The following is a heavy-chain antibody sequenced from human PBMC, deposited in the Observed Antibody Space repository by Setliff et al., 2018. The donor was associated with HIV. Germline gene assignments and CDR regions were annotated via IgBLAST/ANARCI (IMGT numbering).Heavy chain of an antibody. CDR1: GFSFSGYG. CDR3: ARGPDCSGGSCYLGFDY. Sequence: PGGSLRLSCAASGFSFSGYGMHWVRQAPGKGLEWLAVIWYDGINNYYTDSVQGRITISRDNSENMLYLRMNSLRADDTAVSFCARGPDCSGGSCYLGFDYWGQGTLVTVSS. D-gene: IGHD2-15*01. CDR2: IWYDGINN. V-gene: IGHV3-33*01. J-gene: IGHJ4*02.